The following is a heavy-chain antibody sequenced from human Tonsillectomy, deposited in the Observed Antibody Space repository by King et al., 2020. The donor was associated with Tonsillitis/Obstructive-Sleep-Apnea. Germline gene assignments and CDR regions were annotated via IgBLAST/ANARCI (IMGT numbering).Heavy chain of an antibody. V-gene: IGHV3-23*04. D-gene: IGHD1-26*01. Sequence: DVQLVESGGGLVQPGGSLRLSCAASGFTFSSYAMSWVRQAPGKGLEWVSAISGSGGSKYYADSVKGRFTISSDNSKNTLYLQMNSLRPEDTAVYYCAKEQEVGATNHDTFDYWGQGTLVTVSS. J-gene: IGHJ4*02. CDR1: GFTFSSYA. CDR2: ISGSGGSK. CDR3: AKEQEVGATNHDTFDY.